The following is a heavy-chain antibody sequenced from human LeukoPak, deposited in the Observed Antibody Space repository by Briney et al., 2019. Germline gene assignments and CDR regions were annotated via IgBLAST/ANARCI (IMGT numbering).Heavy chain of an antibody. V-gene: IGHV4-59*08. D-gene: IGHD4-17*01. J-gene: IGHJ4*02. CDR3: ARVSGDYIDY. CDR2: IYNSGST. Sequence: GSLRLSCAASGFTFNDYHMNWIRQPPGKGLEWIGYIYNSGSTNYNPSLKSRVTISIDTSKNQFSLKLSSVTAADTAVYYCARVSGDYIDYWGQGTLVTVSS. CDR1: GFTFNDYH.